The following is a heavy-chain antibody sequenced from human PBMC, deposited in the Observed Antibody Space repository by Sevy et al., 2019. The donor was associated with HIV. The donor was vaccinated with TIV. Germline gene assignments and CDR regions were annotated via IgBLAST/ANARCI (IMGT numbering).Heavy chain of an antibody. CDR1: GGTFSSYA. CDR2: IIPIFGTA. D-gene: IGHD3-10*01. Sequence: ASVKVSCKASGGTFSSYAISWVRQAPGQGLEWVGGIIPIFGTANYAQKFQGRVTITADESKSTAYMELSSLRSEDTAVYYCARTSKILLQFFDYWGQGTLVTVSS. CDR3: ARTSKILLQFFDY. J-gene: IGHJ4*02. V-gene: IGHV1-69*13.